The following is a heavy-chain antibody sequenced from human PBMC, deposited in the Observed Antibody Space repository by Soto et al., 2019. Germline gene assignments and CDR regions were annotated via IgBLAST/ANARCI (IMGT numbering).Heavy chain of an antibody. CDR1: GYSFTSYW. CDR2: IDPSDSYT. Sequence: GESLKISCKGSGYSFTSYWISWVRQMPGKGLEWMGRIDPSDSYTNYSPSFQGHVTISADKSISTAYLQWGSLKASDTAMYYCARNAIVVYGMDVWGQGTTVTVSS. CDR3: ARNAIVVYGMDV. D-gene: IGHD2-15*01. V-gene: IGHV5-10-1*01. J-gene: IGHJ6*02.